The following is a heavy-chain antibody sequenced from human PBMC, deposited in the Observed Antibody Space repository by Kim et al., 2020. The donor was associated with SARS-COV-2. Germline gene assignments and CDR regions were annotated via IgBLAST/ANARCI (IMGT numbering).Heavy chain of an antibody. CDR2: IYYSGST. Sequence: SETLSLTCTVSGGSISSYYWSWIRQPPGKGLEWIGYIYYSGSTNYNPSLKSRVTISVDTSKNQFSLKLSSVTAADTAVYYCARLLPPVLDNYFDYWGQGTLVTVSS. CDR1: GGSISSYY. D-gene: IGHD2-15*01. V-gene: IGHV4-59*01. CDR3: ARLLPPVLDNYFDY. J-gene: IGHJ4*02.